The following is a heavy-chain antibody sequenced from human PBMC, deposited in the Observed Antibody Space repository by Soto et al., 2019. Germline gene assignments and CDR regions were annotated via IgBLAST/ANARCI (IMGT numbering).Heavy chain of an antibody. V-gene: IGHV2-70*11. CDR2: IDWDDDK. CDR1: GFSLSTSGMC. CDR3: ARIIGTTGDGGYDIDI. J-gene: IGHJ3*02. Sequence: SGPTLVNPTQTLTLTCTFSGFSLSTSGMCVSWIRQPPGKALEWLARIDWDDDKYYSTSLKTRLTISKDTSKNQVVLTMTNMDPVDTATYYCARIIGTTGDGGYDIDIWGQGTMVTVSS. D-gene: IGHD5-12*01.